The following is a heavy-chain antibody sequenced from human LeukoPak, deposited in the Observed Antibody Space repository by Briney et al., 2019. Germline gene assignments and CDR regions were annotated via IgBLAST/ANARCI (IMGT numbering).Heavy chain of an antibody. V-gene: IGHV1-2*02. CDR3: ARSGYCYGLDV. Sequence: ASVKVSCTASGNTFTGYYVHWVRQAPGQGLEWMGWINPKSGGTNYAQRFQGRVTMTGDTSITTVYMEVSRLRSDDTAVYYCARSGYCYGLDVWGQGTTVTLSS. D-gene: IGHD3-22*01. J-gene: IGHJ6*02. CDR1: GNTFTGYY. CDR2: INPKSGGT.